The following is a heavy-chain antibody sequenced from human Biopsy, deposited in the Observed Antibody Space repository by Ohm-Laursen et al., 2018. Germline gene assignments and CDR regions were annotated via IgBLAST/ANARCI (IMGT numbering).Heavy chain of an antibody. CDR2: GYPDDSNS. V-gene: IGHV5-51*01. Sequence: ESLKISCKFSGYSYTNYWIGWVRQMPGKGLEWMGLGYPDDSNSRYSPSFQGHVTISADKSTSTAYLQWNSLTASDTAVYYCARQFMSGPTNARDYWGQGARVTVSS. J-gene: IGHJ4*02. CDR3: ARQFMSGPTNARDY. D-gene: IGHD2-2*01. CDR1: GYSYTNYW.